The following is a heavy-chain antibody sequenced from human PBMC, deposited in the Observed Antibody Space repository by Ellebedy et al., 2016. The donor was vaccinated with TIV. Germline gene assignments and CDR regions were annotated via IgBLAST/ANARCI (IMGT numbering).Heavy chain of an antibody. D-gene: IGHD3-3*01. CDR3: ARSSFGSGYYGSLDY. J-gene: IGHJ4*02. Sequence: AASVKVSCKASGYTFTSYYLHWVRQAPGQGLAWMGKINPSGGKTTYAQKLQGRVTMTRDTSTSVVYVELTSLRSEDTAVYYCARSSFGSGYYGSLDYWGQGTLVTVSS. CDR1: GYTFTSYY. V-gene: IGHV1-46*04. CDR2: INPSGGKT.